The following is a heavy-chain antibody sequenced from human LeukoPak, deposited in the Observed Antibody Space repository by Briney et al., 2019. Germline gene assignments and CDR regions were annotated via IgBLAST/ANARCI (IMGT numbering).Heavy chain of an antibody. CDR1: GFTFSSYW. CDR2: IKQDGSEK. V-gene: IGHV3-7*01. CDR3: ARDMSSSWDDY. D-gene: IGHD6-13*01. J-gene: IGHJ4*02. Sequence: GGSLRLSCAASGFTFSSYWMSWVRQAPGKGLEWVANIKQDGSEKYYADSVKGRFTISRDNAKNSLYLQMNSLRAEDTAVYYCARDMSSSWDDYWGQGTLVTVSS.